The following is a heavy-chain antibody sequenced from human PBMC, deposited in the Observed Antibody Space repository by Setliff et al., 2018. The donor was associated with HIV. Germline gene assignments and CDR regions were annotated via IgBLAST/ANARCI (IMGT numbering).Heavy chain of an antibody. D-gene: IGHD3-3*01. CDR3: ARVIASGYNFWGGYPFDAFDV. J-gene: IGHJ3*01. Sequence: SETLSLTCTVSGDSISSSAYYWGWVRQPPGNGLEWIGSIYYSGTAYYNPSLRSRVTILVDTSNNNFSLKLNSVTAADPAMYHCARVIASGYNFWGGYPFDAFDVWGQGTMVTVSS. V-gene: IGHV4-39*07. CDR1: GDSISSSAYY. CDR2: IYYSGTA.